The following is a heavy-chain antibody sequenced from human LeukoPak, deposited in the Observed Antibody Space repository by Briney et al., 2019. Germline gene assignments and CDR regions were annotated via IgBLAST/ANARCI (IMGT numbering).Heavy chain of an antibody. D-gene: IGHD5-12*01. CDR2: INTDGSNT. CDR3: VRDKTAYDQDLDF. Sequence: GGSLRLSCAASGFSFSGYWMHWVRQAPGKGLVWVSGINTDGSNTYYADSVKGRLTISRDNAKNIFHLRMNNLRAEDTAVYYCVRDKTAYDQDLDFWGQGTLVTVSS. CDR1: GFSFSGYW. J-gene: IGHJ4*02. V-gene: IGHV3-74*01.